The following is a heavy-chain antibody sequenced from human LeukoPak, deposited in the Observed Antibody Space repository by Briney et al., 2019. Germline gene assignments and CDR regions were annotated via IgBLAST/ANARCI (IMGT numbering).Heavy chain of an antibody. CDR2: ISSSGSTI. CDR1: GFTFSDYY. V-gene: IGHV3-11*04. Sequence: GGSLRLSCAASGFTFSDYYMSWIRQAPGKGLEWVSYISSSGSTIYYADSVKGRSTISRDNAKNSLYLQMNSLRAEDTAVYYCAKSPYYDILTASSFDPWGQGTLVTVSS. D-gene: IGHD3-9*01. CDR3: AKSPYYDILTASSFDP. J-gene: IGHJ5*02.